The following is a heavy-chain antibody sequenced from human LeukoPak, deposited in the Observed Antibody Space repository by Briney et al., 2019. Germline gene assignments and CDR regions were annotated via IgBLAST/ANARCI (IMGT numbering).Heavy chain of an antibody. Sequence: GESLRLSCAASGFSFSSYWMSWVRQAPGKGLEWVANIKQEEGEKYYVDSVRGRFTISRDNAKNSLYLQMNSLRAEDTAVYYCAREASLNYMDVWGKGTTVTVSS. CDR3: AREASLNYMDV. J-gene: IGHJ6*03. CDR1: GFSFSSYW. V-gene: IGHV3-7*01. CDR2: IKQEEGEK.